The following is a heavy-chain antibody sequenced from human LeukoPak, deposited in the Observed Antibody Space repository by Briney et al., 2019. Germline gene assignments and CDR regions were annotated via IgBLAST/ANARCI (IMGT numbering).Heavy chain of an antibody. V-gene: IGHV1-2*02. CDR2: INPKDGAT. Sequence: ASVKVSCKPSGYTFTGFYLHWVRQAPGQGLQWMGWINPKDGATKYSQSFRGRVTMTRDTSIDTAYMELSSLTSDDTAIYYCARPTHRLTVTTAIDYWGQGTPVTVSS. J-gene: IGHJ4*02. CDR1: GYTFTGFY. D-gene: IGHD4-17*01. CDR3: ARPTHRLTVTTAIDY.